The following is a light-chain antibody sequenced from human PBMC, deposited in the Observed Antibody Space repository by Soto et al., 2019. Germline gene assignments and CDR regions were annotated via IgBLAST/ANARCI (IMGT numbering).Light chain of an antibody. CDR3: SSYTSSSTPVV. J-gene: IGLJ2*01. Sequence: QSALTQPASVSESPGQSITISCTGTSSDVGGYNYVSWYQQHPGKAPKLMIYEVTNRPAGVSNRFSGSKSANTASLTIAGLQAEDEADYYCSSYTSSSTPVVFGGGTKLTVL. V-gene: IGLV2-14*01. CDR2: EVT. CDR1: SSDVGGYNY.